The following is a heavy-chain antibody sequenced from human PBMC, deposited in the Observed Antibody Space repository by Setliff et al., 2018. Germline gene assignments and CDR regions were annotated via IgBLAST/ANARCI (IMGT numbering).Heavy chain of an antibody. V-gene: IGHV3-30*03. J-gene: IGHJ6*03. D-gene: IGHD1-1*01. CDR1: GFTFSNYW. Sequence: LGESLKISCAASGFTFSNYWMSWVRQAPGKGLEWVALISFDGSNEHYADSVKGRFTISRDNSINTVYLQMNSLRREDTAVYFCAREEVEPLSMTSYYYYMDVWGRGTTVTAP. CDR3: AREEVEPLSMTSYYYYMDV. CDR2: ISFDGSNE.